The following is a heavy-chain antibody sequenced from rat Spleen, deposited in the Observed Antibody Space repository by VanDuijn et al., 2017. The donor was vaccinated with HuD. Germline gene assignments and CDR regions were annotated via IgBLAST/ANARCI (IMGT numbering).Heavy chain of an antibody. V-gene: IGHV5-29*01. Sequence: EVQLVESGGGLVQPGRSLKLSCAASGFTFSNYGMAWVRQAPTKGLEWVATINYDGSSIYYRDSVKGRFTISRDNAKSTLYLQMDSLRSEDTATYYCTTMSNWFVYWGQGTLVTVSS. CDR1: GFTFSNYG. CDR2: INYDGSSI. CDR3: TTMSNWFVY. J-gene: IGHJ3*01.